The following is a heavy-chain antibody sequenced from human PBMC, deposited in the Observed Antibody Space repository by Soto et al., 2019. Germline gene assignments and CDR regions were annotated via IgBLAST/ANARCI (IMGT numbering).Heavy chain of an antibody. V-gene: IGHV3-30*18. CDR3: AKGAIGIYGSRNYYVDY. CDR1: GFTFSSYG. CDR2: ISYDGSNK. J-gene: IGHJ4*02. Sequence: GGSLRLSCAASGFTFSSYGMHWVRQAPGKGLEWVAVISYDGSNKYYADSVKGRFTISRDNSKNTLYMQMTSLRAEDTAVYYCAKGAIGIYGSRNYYVDYWGQGTTVTVSS. D-gene: IGHD3-10*01.